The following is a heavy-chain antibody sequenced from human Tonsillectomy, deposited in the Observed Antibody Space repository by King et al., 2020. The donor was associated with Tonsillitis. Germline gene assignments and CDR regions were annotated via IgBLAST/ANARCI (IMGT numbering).Heavy chain of an antibody. CDR2: ISVYNVNT. D-gene: IGHD2-2*02. V-gene: IGHV1-18*01. J-gene: IGHJ5*02. CDR3: ARGQNEYQLLYGNWFDP. Sequence: VQLVESGAEVKKPGASVKVSCKASGYIFTSYGISWVRQAPGQGLEWMGWISVYNVNTNYAQKLQDRVTMTTDTSTRTAYMELRSLRSDDTAGYYCARGQNEYQLLYGNWFDPWGQGTLVTVSS. CDR1: GYIFTSYG.